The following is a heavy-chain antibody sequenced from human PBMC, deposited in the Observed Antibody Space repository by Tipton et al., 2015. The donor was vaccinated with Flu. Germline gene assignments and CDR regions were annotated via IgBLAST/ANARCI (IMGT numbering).Heavy chain of an antibody. D-gene: IGHD1-14*01. V-gene: IGHV4-31*02. CDR2: IYYSGNT. Sequence: GEALSSGGAYWTWIRQHPGKGLEWIASIYYSGNTYYNPSLKSRVTISVDTSKNQFSLKLSSVTAADTAVYYCARDNHFSMDVWGQGTTVTVSS. CDR3: ARDNHFSMDV. J-gene: IGHJ6*02. CDR1: GEALSSGGAY.